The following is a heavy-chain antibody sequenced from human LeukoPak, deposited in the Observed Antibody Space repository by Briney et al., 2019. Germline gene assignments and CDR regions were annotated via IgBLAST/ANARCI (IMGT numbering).Heavy chain of an antibody. CDR1: GFTFSSYG. CDR2: IRYDGSNK. V-gene: IGHV3-30*02. D-gene: IGHD2-2*01. Sequence: GGSLRLSCAASGFTFSSYGMHWVRQAPGKGLEWVAFIRYDGSNKYYADSVKGRFTISRDNSKNTLYLQMNSLRAEDTAVYYCAKSAEVPAAILDWFDPWGQGTLVTVSS. J-gene: IGHJ5*02. CDR3: AKSAEVPAAILDWFDP.